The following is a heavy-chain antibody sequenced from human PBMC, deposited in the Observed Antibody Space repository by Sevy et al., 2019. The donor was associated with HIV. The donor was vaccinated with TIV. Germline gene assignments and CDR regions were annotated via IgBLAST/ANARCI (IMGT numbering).Heavy chain of an antibody. D-gene: IGHD1-26*01. CDR2: TSYDGSHK. CDR1: GFIFTNFA. CDR3: ARGENDDEFYQY. J-gene: IGHJ1*01. V-gene: IGHV3-30*04. Sequence: GSLRLSCRVSGFIFTNFAMHWVRQAPGKGLEWVAVTSYDGSHKYYADSVKGRFTVSRDNSRNILTLEMSSLTRDDTAVYYCARGENDDEFYQYWGQGTLVTVSS.